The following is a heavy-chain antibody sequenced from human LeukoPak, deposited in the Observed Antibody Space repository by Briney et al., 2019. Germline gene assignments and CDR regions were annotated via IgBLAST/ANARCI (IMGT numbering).Heavy chain of an antibody. CDR2: IIPIFGTA. J-gene: IGHJ4*02. V-gene: IGHV1-69*05. CDR3: ARHGGYCNINTCYPGFDY. D-gene: IGHD2-2*01. CDR1: GGTFSSYA. Sequence: SVKVSCKASGGTFSSYAISWVRQAPGQGLEWMGGIIPIFGTANYAQKFQGRVTITTDESTSTAYMELSSLRSEDTAVYYCARHGGYCNINTCYPGFDYWGQGALVTVSS.